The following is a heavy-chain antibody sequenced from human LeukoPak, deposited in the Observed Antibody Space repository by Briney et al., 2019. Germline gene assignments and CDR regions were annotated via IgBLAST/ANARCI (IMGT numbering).Heavy chain of an antibody. Sequence: ASVKVSCKASGYTFTSYGISWVRQAPGQGLEWMGWISAYNGNTNYAQKLQGRVTMTTDTSTSTAYMELRSLRSDDTAVYYCARLNYDPGRGAFDIWGQGTMVTVSS. CDR3: ARLNYDPGRGAFDI. D-gene: IGHD3-3*01. CDR1: GYTFTSYG. V-gene: IGHV1-18*01. CDR2: ISAYNGNT. J-gene: IGHJ3*02.